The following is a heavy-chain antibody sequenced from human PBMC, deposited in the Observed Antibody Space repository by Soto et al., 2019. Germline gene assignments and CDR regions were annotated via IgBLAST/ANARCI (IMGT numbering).Heavy chain of an antibody. D-gene: IGHD1-7*01. CDR2: IDWDDDK. V-gene: IGHV2-70*01. CDR3: ARIKLESSPPYYYYGMDV. J-gene: IGHJ6*02. Sequence: SGPALVNPTQTLTLTCTFSGFSLSTSGMCVSWIRQPPGKALEWLALIDWDDDKYYSTSLKTRLTISKDTSKNQVVLTMTNMDPVDTATYYCARIKLESSPPYYYYGMDVWGQGTTVTVSS. CDR1: GFSLSTSGMC.